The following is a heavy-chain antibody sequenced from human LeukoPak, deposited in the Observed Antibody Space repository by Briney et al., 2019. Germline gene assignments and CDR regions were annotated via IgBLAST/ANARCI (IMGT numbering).Heavy chain of an antibody. J-gene: IGHJ4*02. CDR3: ATSTSNKDFDY. V-gene: IGHV3-66*02. Sequence: GGSLRLSCAVSGITASSNYMSWVRQSPGKGLEWVSVIYSGGSTYYADSVKGRFTISRDNSRSTLYLQMNSLRAEDTALYYCATSTSNKDFDYWGQGTLVTVSS. CDR1: GITASSNY. CDR2: IYSGGST. D-gene: IGHD2/OR15-2a*01.